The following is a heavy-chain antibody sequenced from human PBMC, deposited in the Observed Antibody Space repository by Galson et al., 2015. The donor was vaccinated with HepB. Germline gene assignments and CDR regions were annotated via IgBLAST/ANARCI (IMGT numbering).Heavy chain of an antibody. V-gene: IGHV3-23*01. Sequence: SLRLSCAASGFSFKSFAMAWVRQAPGKGLECVSAIGGSGDSIFYADSVKGRFTISRDNSKNTVSLHMNSLRAEDTAVYYCAKDRRITVARGLDFWGQGTLVTVSS. D-gene: IGHD3-10*01. CDR1: GFSFKSFA. CDR3: AKDRRITVARGLDF. CDR2: IGGSGDSI. J-gene: IGHJ4*02.